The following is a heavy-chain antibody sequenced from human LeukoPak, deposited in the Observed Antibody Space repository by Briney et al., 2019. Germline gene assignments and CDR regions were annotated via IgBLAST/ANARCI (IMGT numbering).Heavy chain of an antibody. J-gene: IGHJ4*02. CDR1: GFTFSSYA. CDR2: ISGSGGST. V-gene: IGHV3-23*01. Sequence: GGSLRLSCAASGFTFSSYAMSWVRQAPGKGLGWVSAISGSGGSTYYADSVKGRFTISRDNSKNTLYLQMNSLRAEDTAVYYCAKSLVAGSLFDYWGQGTLVTVSS. D-gene: IGHD6-19*01. CDR3: AKSLVAGSLFDY.